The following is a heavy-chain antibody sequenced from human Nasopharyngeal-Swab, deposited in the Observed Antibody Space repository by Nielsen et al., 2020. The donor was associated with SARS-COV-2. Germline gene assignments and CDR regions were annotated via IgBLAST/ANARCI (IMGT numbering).Heavy chain of an antibody. CDR3: AKDPSIVVVTAEYFQH. CDR2: ISYDGSNK. D-gene: IGHD2-21*02. Sequence: GESLKISCAASGFTFSSYGMHWVRQAPGRGLERVAVISYDGSNKYYADSVKGRFTISRDNSKNTLYLQMNSLRADDTAVYYCAKDPSIVVVTAEYFQHWGQGTLVTVSS. J-gene: IGHJ1*01. V-gene: IGHV3-30*18. CDR1: GFTFSSYG.